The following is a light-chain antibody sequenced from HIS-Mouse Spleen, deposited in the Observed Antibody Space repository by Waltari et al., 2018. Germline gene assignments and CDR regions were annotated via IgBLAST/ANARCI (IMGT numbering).Light chain of an antibody. V-gene: IGKV2-29*03. Sequence: DIVMTQTPLSLSVTPGQPASISCKSSQSLLHSDGKTYLYWYLQKPGQSPQLLIYEVSGRFSGVPDRFGGRGSGTDFTLKISRVEADDVGVYYCMQSIHLRTFGQGTKVEIK. CDR3: MQSIHLRT. CDR2: EVS. J-gene: IGKJ1*01. CDR1: QSLLHSDGKTY.